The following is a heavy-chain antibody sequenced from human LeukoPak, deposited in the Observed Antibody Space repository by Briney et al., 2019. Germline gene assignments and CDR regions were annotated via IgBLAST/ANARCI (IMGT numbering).Heavy chain of an antibody. D-gene: IGHD3-10*01. Sequence: GGSLRLSCVASGLTFHTHEMNWVRQAPGKGLEWISHISAGLTATYYADSVQGRFTISRDNANNLVFLQMNNLGVDDTAVYYCATGSSYWGQGTLVTVS. J-gene: IGHJ4*02. V-gene: IGHV3-48*03. CDR2: ISAGLTAT. CDR1: GLTFHTHE. CDR3: ATGSSY.